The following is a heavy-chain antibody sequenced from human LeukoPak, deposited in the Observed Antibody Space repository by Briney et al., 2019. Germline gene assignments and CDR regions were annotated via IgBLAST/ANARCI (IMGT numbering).Heavy chain of an antibody. D-gene: IGHD6-13*01. CDR1: GFTFSSYS. CDR3: AKDSSNWYYMDV. Sequence: WGSLRLSCSASGFTFSSYSMTWVRQAPGKGLEWVSGISYGGDFKYYADSMKGRFTISRDDSKSTLYLQMNSLRAEDTAVYYCAKDSSNWYYMDVWGRGTTVTVS. V-gene: IGHV3-23*01. CDR2: ISYGGDFK. J-gene: IGHJ6*03.